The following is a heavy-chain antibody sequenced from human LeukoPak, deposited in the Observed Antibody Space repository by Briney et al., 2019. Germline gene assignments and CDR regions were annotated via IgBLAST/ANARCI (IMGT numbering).Heavy chain of an antibody. CDR3: ARGRNIEMTTMSGGSDY. V-gene: IGHV1-2*02. CDR1: GYTFTDYY. Sequence: ASVKVSCMASGYTFTDYYMHWVRQAPGQGLAWMGWLNPNSGDTNNAQKFQGRVSMTRDTSISTAYMDLSDLRSDDTAVYYCARGRNIEMTTMSGGSDYWGQGTLVTVSS. CDR2: LNPNSGDT. J-gene: IGHJ4*02. D-gene: IGHD5-24*01.